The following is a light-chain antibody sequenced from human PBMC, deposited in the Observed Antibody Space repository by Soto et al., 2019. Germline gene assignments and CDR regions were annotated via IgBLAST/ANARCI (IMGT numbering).Light chain of an antibody. V-gene: IGLV4-69*01. CDR3: QTWGTGNVV. Sequence: QPVLTQSPSASASLGASVKLTCPLSSGHSSYAIAWHQQQPEKGPRYLMKLNSDGSHSKGDGIPDRFSGSSSGAERYLTISSLQSEDEADYYCQTWGTGNVVFGGGTQLTVL. CDR2: LNSDGSH. CDR1: SGHSSYA. J-gene: IGLJ2*01.